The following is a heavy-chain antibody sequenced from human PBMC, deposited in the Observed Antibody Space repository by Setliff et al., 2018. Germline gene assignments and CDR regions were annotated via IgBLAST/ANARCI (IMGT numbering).Heavy chain of an antibody. CDR3: ARYRNYFDSSGQTQYYFDY. J-gene: IGHJ4*02. Sequence: PSETLSLTCTVSGGSISSYYWTWIRQPPGKGLEWIGFIYYSGATTYNPSLKSRVTISVDTSKNQFSLNLNSVTAADTAVYYCARYRNYFDSSGQTQYYFDYWGQGTLVTVS. V-gene: IGHV4-59*01. D-gene: IGHD3-22*01. CDR1: GGSISSYY. CDR2: IYYSGAT.